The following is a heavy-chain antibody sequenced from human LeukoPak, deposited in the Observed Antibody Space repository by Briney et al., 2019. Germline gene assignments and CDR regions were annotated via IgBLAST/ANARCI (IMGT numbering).Heavy chain of an antibody. V-gene: IGHV3-9*01. D-gene: IGHD3-3*01. CDR1: GFTFSSWA. CDR3: AKDTNYDFWSGYWSY. J-gene: IGHJ4*02. Sequence: GGSLRLSCAASGFTFSSWAMSWVRQAPGKGLEWVSGISWNSGSIGYADSVKGRFTSSRDNAKNSLYLQMNSLRAEDTALYYCAKDTNYDFWSGYWSYWGQGTLVTVSS. CDR2: ISWNSGSI.